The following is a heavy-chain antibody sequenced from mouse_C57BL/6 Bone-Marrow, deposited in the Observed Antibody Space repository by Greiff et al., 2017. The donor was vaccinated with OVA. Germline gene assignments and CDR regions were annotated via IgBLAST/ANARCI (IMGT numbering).Heavy chain of an antibody. CDR3: AFYYGSSDRYFDV. Sequence: VQLQQSGPELVKPGASVKISCKASGYSFTDYNMNWVKQSNGKSLEWIGVINPNYGTTSYNQKFKGKATLTVDQSSSTAYMQLNSLTAEDAAVYYCAFYYGSSDRYFDVWGTGTTVTVSS. D-gene: IGHD1-1*01. CDR2: INPNYGTT. CDR1: GYSFTDYN. J-gene: IGHJ1*03. V-gene: IGHV1-39*01.